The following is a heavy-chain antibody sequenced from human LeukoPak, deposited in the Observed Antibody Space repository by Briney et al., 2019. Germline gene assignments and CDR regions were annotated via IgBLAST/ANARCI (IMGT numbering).Heavy chain of an antibody. V-gene: IGHV3-23*01. D-gene: IGHD3-3*01. J-gene: IGHJ3*02. CDR1: GFTFSSYA. Sequence: GGSLRLSCAASGFTFSSYAMSWVRQAPGKGLEWVSAISGSGGSTYYADSVKGRFTISRDNSKNTLYLQMNSLRAEDTAVYYCAKDGSRFLEWPNAFDIWGQGTMVTVSS. CDR3: AKDGSRFLEWPNAFDI. CDR2: ISGSGGST.